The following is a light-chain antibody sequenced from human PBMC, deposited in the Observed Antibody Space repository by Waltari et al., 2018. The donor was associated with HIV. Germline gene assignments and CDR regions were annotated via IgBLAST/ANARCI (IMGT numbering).Light chain of an antibody. CDR2: EGI. CDR1: SSDVGSYNL. Sequence: QSALTQPASVSGSPVQSITISCTGSSSDVGSYNLVSWYQQHPGKAPKLMIYEGIKRPSGVSNRFAGSKSGNTASLTISGLQAEDEADYYCCSYAGSSNWVFGGGTKLTVL. CDR3: CSYAGSSNWV. J-gene: IGLJ3*02. V-gene: IGLV2-23*01.